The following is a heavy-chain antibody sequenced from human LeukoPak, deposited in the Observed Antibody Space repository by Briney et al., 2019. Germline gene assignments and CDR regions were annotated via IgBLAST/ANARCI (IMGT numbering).Heavy chain of an antibody. V-gene: IGHV4-59*01. CDR1: GGSISSYY. J-gene: IGHJ6*03. Sequence: SETLSLTCTVSGGSISSYYGSWIRQPPGKGLEWIGYIYYSGSTNYNPSLKSRVTISVDTSKNQFSLKLSSVTAADTAVYYCARVYILTGYYYYYYLDVWGKGPTVTVSS. D-gene: IGHD3-9*01. CDR3: ARVYILTGYYYYYYLDV. CDR2: IYYSGST.